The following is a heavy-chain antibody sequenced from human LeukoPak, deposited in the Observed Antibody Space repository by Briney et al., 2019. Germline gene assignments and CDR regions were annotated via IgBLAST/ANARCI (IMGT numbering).Heavy chain of an antibody. CDR1: GYTFTSYD. J-gene: IGHJ6*03. V-gene: IGHV1-8*01. CDR2: MNPNSGNT. Sequence: ASVKVSCKASGYTFTSYDINWVRQAPGQGREWMGWMNPNSGNTGYAQKFQGRVTMTRNTSISTAYMELSSLRSEDTAVYYCARAGHGYNYFRYYYYMDVWGKGTTVTISS. D-gene: IGHD5-24*01. CDR3: ARAGHGYNYFRYYYYMDV.